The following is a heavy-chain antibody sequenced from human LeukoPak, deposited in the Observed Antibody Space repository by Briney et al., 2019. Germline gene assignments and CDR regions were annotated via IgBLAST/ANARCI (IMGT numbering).Heavy chain of an antibody. CDR2: IYDGNT. D-gene: IGHD3-10*01. Sequence: GGSLRLSCAASGFIVSRNYMSWVRQAPGKGLEWVSVIYDGNTYYADSVKGRFTISRDNTKNTLYLQMNSLRAEDTAIYYCAGFVRGLPHWGQGALVTVSS. V-gene: IGHV3-53*01. CDR3: AGFVRGLPH. J-gene: IGHJ4*02. CDR1: GFIVSRNY.